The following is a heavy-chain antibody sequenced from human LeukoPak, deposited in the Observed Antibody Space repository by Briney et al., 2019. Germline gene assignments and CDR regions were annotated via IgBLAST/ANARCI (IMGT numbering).Heavy chain of an antibody. Sequence: GGSLRLSCAASGFTFSSYAMSWVRQAPGKGLEWVSAISGSGGSTYYGDSVKGRFTSSRDNSKNTLYLQMNSLRAEDTAVYYCARDWIQLNGAFDIWGQGTMVTVSS. V-gene: IGHV3-23*01. D-gene: IGHD5-18*01. CDR3: ARDWIQLNGAFDI. CDR1: GFTFSSYA. J-gene: IGHJ3*02. CDR2: ISGSGGST.